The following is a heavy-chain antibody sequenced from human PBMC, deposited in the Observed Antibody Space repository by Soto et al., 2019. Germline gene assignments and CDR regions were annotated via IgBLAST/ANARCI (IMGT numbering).Heavy chain of an antibody. CDR3: ARDEEEGGYEFDY. J-gene: IGHJ4*02. CDR2: ISYDGSNK. Sequence: QVQLVESGGGVVQPGRTLRLSCAASGCTFSSYAMHWFRQARGKGMEWVAVISYDGSNKYYANSVKGRFTISRDNSKNTLYLQMNSLRAEDTAVYYCARDEEEGGYEFDYWGQGTLVTVSS. D-gene: IGHD5-12*01. CDR1: GCTFSSYA. V-gene: IGHV3-30-3*01.